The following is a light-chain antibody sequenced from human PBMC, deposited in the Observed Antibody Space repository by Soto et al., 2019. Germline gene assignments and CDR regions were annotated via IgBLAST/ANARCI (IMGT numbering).Light chain of an antibody. CDR2: GAS. CDR3: HQYNNWKT. V-gene: IGKV3-15*01. J-gene: IGKJ1*01. CDR1: QSVSSS. Sequence: EIVMTQSPATLSVSPGERATLSCRASQSVSSSLAWFQQKPGQPPRLLIYGASTRPAGIPARFSGSGSGTAFTLTISSLQPEDFAVYSCHQYNNWKTFGQGTRVEIK.